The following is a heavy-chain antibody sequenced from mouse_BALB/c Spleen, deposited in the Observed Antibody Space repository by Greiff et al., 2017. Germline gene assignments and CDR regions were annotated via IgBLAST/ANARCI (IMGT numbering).Heavy chain of an antibody. J-gene: IGHJ4*01. Sequence: VQGVESGPGLVAPSQSLSITCTVSGFSLTDYGVSWIRQPPGKGLEWLGVIWGGGSTYYNSALKSRLSISKDNSKSQVFLKMNSLQTDDTAMYYCAKIYYDYDGTPQVMDYWGQGTSVTVSS. CDR3: AKIYYDYDGTPQVMDY. V-gene: IGHV2-6-5*01. D-gene: IGHD2-4*01. CDR2: IWGGGST. CDR1: GFSLTDYG.